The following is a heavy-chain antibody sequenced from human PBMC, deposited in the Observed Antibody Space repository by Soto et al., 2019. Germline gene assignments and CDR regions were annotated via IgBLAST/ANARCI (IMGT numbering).Heavy chain of an antibody. D-gene: IGHD5-18*01. CDR3: AKDYGYSYVSIQQDYFDY. CDR1: GFTFSSYA. CDR2: ISGSGGST. J-gene: IGHJ4*02. Sequence: GGSLRLSCAASGFTFSSYAMSWVRQAPGKGLEWVSAISGSGGSTYYADSVKGRFTISRDNSKNTLYLQMNSLRAEDTAVYYCAKDYGYSYVSIQQDYFDYWGQGTLVTVSS. V-gene: IGHV3-23*01.